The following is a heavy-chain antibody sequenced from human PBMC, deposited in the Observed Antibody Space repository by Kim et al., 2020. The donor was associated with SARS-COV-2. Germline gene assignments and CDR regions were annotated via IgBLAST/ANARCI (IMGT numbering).Heavy chain of an antibody. CDR2: ISWNSGSI. V-gene: IGHV3-9*01. CDR3: AKDLAAAGTRLFQH. Sequence: GGSLRLSCAASGFTFDDYAMHWVRQAPGKGLEWVSGISWNSGSIGYADSVKGRFTISRDNAKNSLYLQMNSLRAEDTALYYCAKDLAAAGTRLFQHWGQGTLVTVSS. D-gene: IGHD6-13*01. J-gene: IGHJ1*01. CDR1: GFTFDDYA.